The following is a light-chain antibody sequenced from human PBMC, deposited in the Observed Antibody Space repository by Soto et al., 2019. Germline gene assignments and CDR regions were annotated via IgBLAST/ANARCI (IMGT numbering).Light chain of an antibody. Sequence: EIVLTQSPGPLSLSPGERVTLSCRASPSVPTNYVAWYQQKPGQSPRLLIDGASTRATGIPERFSGSWSGTDFTLTISRLEPEVFAVYYCQQYHSYWTFGQGTKVE. CDR3: QQYHSYWT. CDR2: GAS. V-gene: IGKV3-20*01. J-gene: IGKJ1*01. CDR1: PSVPTNY.